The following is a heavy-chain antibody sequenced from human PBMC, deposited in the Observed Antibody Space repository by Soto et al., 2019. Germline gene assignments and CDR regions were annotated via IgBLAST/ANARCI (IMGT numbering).Heavy chain of an antibody. Sequence: GGSLRLSCAASGFTFSRYGMHWVRQAPGKGLEWVAVIWYDGSDKYYADSVKGRFTISRDNSKNTLYLKMNSLRGEDTALYFCARGYYYDSSGSPLDYWGLGTLVNVSS. V-gene: IGHV3-33*01. J-gene: IGHJ4*02. CDR2: IWYDGSDK. CDR1: GFTFSRYG. CDR3: ARGYYYDSSGSPLDY. D-gene: IGHD3-22*01.